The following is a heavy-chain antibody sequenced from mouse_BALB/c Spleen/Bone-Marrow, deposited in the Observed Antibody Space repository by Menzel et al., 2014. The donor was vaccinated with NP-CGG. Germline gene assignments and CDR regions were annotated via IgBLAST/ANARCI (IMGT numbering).Heavy chain of an antibody. CDR3: ATDGYYVRFAY. D-gene: IGHD2-3*01. J-gene: IGHJ3*01. CDR2: IWSGGST. V-gene: IGHV2-2*02. Sequence: VMLVESGPGLVQPSQSLSITCTVSGFSLTSYGVHWVRQSPGKGLEWLGVIWSGGSTDYNAAFISRLSISKDNSKSQVFFKMNSLQANDTAIYYCATDGYYVRFAYWGQGTLVTVSA. CDR1: GFSLTSYG.